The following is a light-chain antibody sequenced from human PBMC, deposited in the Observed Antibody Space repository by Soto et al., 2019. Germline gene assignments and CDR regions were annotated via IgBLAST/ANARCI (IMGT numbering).Light chain of an antibody. CDR1: SSNIGSNY. Sequence: QSVLTQPPSASGTPGQRATISCSGSSSNIGSNYVFWYQQLPGTAPKLLIYSNNQRPSGVPDRFSASKSGTSASLAISGLRSEDEADYCCAAWDDSLSGYVFATGTKVTVL. CDR3: AAWDDSLSGYV. CDR2: SNN. V-gene: IGLV1-47*02. J-gene: IGLJ1*01.